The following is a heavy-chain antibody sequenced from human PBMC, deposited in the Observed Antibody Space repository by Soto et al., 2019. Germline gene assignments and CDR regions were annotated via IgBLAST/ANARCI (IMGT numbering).Heavy chain of an antibody. CDR1: GRTFSSYA. V-gene: IGHV1-69*13. CDR2: IIPIFGTA. D-gene: IGHD6-13*01. CDR3: ARMVAAAGPRGVFDY. Sequence: SVKVSCKASGRTFSSYAISWVRQAPGKGLEWMGGIIPIFGTANYAQKFQGRVTITADESTSTAYMELSSLRSEDTAVYYCARMVAAAGPRGVFDYWGQGTLVTVSS. J-gene: IGHJ4*02.